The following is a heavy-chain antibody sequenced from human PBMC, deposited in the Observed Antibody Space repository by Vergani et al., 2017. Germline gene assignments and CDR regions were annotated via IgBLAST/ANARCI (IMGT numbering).Heavy chain of an antibody. CDR2: IKQDGSEK. J-gene: IGHJ4*02. CDR1: GFTFSSYW. Sequence: EVQLVESGGGLVQPGGSLRLSCAASGFTFSSYWMSWVRQAPGKGLEWVANIKQDGSEKYYVDSVKGRFTISRDNAKNSLYLQMNSLRAEDTAVYYCARVPTVVDWGVFDYWGQGTLVTVSS. CDR3: ARVPTVVDWGVFDY. D-gene: IGHD3-22*01. V-gene: IGHV3-7*01.